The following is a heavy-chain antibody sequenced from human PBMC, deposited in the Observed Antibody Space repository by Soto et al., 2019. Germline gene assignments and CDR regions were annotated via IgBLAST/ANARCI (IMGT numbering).Heavy chain of an antibody. Sequence: ASVKVSCKASGYTFTSYGISWVRQAPGQGLEWMGWTSAYNGNTNYAQKLQGRVTMTTDTSTSTAYMELRSLRSDDTAVYYCARDRFNGVYGDLDAFDIWGQGTMVTVSS. V-gene: IGHV1-18*01. CDR1: GYTFTSYG. J-gene: IGHJ3*02. D-gene: IGHD2-8*01. CDR3: ARDRFNGVYGDLDAFDI. CDR2: TSAYNGNT.